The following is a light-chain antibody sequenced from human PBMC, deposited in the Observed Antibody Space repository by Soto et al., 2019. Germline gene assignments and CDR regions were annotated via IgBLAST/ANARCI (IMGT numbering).Light chain of an antibody. CDR3: QQYNNWPRT. J-gene: IGKJ1*01. CDR1: QSVSSN. V-gene: IGKV3-15*01. Sequence: EIVMTQSPATLSVSPGARATLSCRASQSVSSNLAWYQQKPGQAPRLLIYGASTRATGIPARFSGSGSGTECTLTNSSLQSEDFAVYYCQQYNNWPRTSGQGTKMYSK. CDR2: GAS.